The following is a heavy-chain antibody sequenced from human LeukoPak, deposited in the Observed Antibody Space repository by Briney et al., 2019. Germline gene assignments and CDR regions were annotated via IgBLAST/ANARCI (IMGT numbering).Heavy chain of an antibody. CDR3: ARDIIVGATTTNVAFDI. D-gene: IGHD1-26*01. V-gene: IGHV3-74*01. Sequence: GGSLRLSCAASGYTFSSYWMHWVRQAPGKGLVWVSRIDSDGSSTSYADFVKGRFTISRDNAKNTLYLQMNSLRAEDTAVYYCARDIIVGATTTNVAFDIWGQGTMVTVSS. CDR2: IDSDGSST. J-gene: IGHJ3*02. CDR1: GYTFSSYW.